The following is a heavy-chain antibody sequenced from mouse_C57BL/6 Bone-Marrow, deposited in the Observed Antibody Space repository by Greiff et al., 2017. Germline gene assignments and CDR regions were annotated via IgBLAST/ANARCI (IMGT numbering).Heavy chain of an antibody. CDR3: ARILFYYYGSRAWFAY. CDR2: IWWDDDK. V-gene: IGHV8-8*01. Sequence: QVTLKVSGPGLLQPSQTLSLTCSFSGFSLSTFGMGVGWIRQPSGKGLEWLAHIWWDDDKYYNPALKSRLTITKDTSNNQVFLKIANVDTADTATYYWARILFYYYGSRAWFAYWGQGTLVTVSA. CDR1: GFSLSTFGMG. D-gene: IGHD1-1*01. J-gene: IGHJ3*01.